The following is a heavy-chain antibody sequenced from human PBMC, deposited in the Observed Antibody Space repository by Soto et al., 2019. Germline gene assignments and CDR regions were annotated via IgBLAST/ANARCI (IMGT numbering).Heavy chain of an antibody. V-gene: IGHV1-8*01. J-gene: IGHJ4*02. CDR2: RQPSSGRP. CDR3: ARGVTAGVDY. D-gene: IGHD1-26*01. CDR1: GYSFTSLD. Sequence: QVQLVQSGAEVREPGASVKVSCKASGYSFTSLDINWVRQTTGQGLEWMGWRQPSSGRPGYAQKFQGRVTLTGATPINPAYMALSSLTSDVTAFYYCARGVTAGVDYWGQGTLVTVSS.